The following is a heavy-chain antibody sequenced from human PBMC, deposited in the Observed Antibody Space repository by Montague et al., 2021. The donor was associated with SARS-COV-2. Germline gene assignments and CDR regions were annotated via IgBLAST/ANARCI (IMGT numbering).Heavy chain of an antibody. Sequence: SETLSLTCTVSGGSISSSNYYWDWIRQPPGKGLEWIGSIYDSGSTYYSPSLKSRVIISVDTSKNHFSLKLSSVTAADTAVYYCARRGRKLLPVATTIGGFDIWGQGTMVTVSS. D-gene: IGHD1-26*01. CDR2: IYDSGST. V-gene: IGHV4-39*02. J-gene: IGHJ3*02. CDR3: ARRGRKLLPVATTIGGFDI. CDR1: GGSISSSNYY.